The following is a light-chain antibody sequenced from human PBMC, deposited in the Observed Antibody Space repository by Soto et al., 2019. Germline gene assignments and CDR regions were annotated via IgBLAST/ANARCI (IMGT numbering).Light chain of an antibody. CDR3: QQYNSAPPWT. CDR2: DAS. Sequence: QMTQSPSSLSASVGDRVTITCRASQTISSWLAWYQQKPGKAPDLLIYDASRLAGGVPSRFSGSESGTEFTLTIGSLQPDDFATYFCQQYNSAPPWTFGQGTKVDIK. V-gene: IGKV1-5*01. CDR1: QTISSW. J-gene: IGKJ1*01.